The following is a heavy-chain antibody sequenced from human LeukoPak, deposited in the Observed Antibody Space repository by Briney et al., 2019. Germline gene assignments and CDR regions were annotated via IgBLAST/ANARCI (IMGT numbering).Heavy chain of an antibody. V-gene: IGHV1-69*05. Sequence: SVKVSCKASGGTFSSYAISWVRQAPGQGLEWMGGIIPIFGTANYAQKFQGRVTITTDESTSTAYMELSSLRSEDTAVYYCARGDSSGYYFRRAFDIWGQGTMVTVSS. CDR3: ARGDSSGYYFRRAFDI. J-gene: IGHJ3*02. D-gene: IGHD3-22*01. CDR2: IIPIFGTA. CDR1: GGTFSSYA.